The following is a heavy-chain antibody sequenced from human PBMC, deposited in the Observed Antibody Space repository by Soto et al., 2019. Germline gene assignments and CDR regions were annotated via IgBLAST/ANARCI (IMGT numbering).Heavy chain of an antibody. CDR1: GFTFSNAW. V-gene: IGHV3-15*07. CDR2: IKSKTDGGTT. J-gene: IGHJ4*02. CDR3: TTDHVFVATIRDLLLDY. Sequence: GGSLRLSCAASGFTFSNAWMNWVRQAPGKGLEWVGRIKSKTDGGTTDYAAPVKGRFTISRDDSKNTLYLQMNSLKTEDTAVYYCTTDHVFVATIRDLLLDYWGQGTLVTVSS. D-gene: IGHD5-12*01.